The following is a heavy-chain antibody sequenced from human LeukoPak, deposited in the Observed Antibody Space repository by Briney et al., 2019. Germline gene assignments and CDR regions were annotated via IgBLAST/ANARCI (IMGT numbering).Heavy chain of an antibody. J-gene: IGHJ4*02. D-gene: IGHD2-21*02. V-gene: IGHV3-53*01. CDR1: GFTLSSNY. CDR3: ARSPGAYCGGDCYPYYFDY. Sequence: GGSLRLSCAASGFTLSSNYMSWVSQAPGKGLEWGSVIYSVGSTYYADSVNARSTISRDNSNNTLYLQMNSLTAEDTAVYYCARSPGAYCGGDCYPYYFDYWGQGTLVTVSP. CDR2: IYSVGST.